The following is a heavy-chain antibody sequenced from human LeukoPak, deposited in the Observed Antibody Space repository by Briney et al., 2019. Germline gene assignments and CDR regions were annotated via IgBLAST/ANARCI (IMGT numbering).Heavy chain of an antibody. D-gene: IGHD2-2*02. CDR1: GFTFSSYA. V-gene: IGHV3-23*01. CDR2: ISGSGGST. J-gene: IGHJ1*01. CDR3: AKVLGSFIVVPAAIPGYFQH. Sequence: GGSLRLSCAASGFTFSSYAMSWVRQAPGKGLEWVSAISGSGGSTYYADSVKGRFTISRDNSKNTLYLQMNSLRAEDTAVYYCAKVLGSFIVVPAAIPGYFQHWGQGTLVTVSS.